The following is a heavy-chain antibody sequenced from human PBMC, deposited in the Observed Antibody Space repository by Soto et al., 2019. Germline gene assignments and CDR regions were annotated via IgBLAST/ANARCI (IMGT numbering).Heavy chain of an antibody. V-gene: IGHV3-23*01. CDR1: GFTFSTYA. CDR3: AKVRSSYYYYYGMDV. J-gene: IGHJ6*02. Sequence: EVQLLESGGGLVQPGGSLRLSCAASGFTFSTYAMSWVRQAPGKGLEWVSAISGGGGSTYYADSVKGRFTISRDNSKNTLYLQMNILRAEDTDVYYCAKVRSSYYYYYGMDVWGQGTTVTVSS. CDR2: ISGGGGST. D-gene: IGHD6-13*01.